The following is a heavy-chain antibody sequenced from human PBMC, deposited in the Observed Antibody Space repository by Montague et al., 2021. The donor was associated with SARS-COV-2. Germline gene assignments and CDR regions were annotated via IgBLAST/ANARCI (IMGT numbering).Heavy chain of an antibody. CDR1: GGSISSSSYY. D-gene: IGHD4-17*01. J-gene: IGHJ6*02. CDR3: ARDYGDYGSGDYYDMDV. CDR2: IYYSGST. Sequence: SETLSLTCTVYGGSISSSSYYWGWIRQPQGKGLEWIGSIYYSGSTYYTPSLKSRVTISVDTSKNQFSLKLSSVTAADTAEYYCARDYGDYGSGDYYDMDVWGQGTTVTVSS. V-gene: IGHV4-39*07.